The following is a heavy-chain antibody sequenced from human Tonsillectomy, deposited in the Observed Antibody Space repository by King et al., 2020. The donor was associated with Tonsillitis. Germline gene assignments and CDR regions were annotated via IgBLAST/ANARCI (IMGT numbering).Heavy chain of an antibody. CDR1: GFTFSSYA. CDR3: ARRDGALDYYYHGMDV. J-gene: IGHJ6*02. D-gene: IGHD4-17*01. CDR2: ITFDGSNK. V-gene: IGHV3-30-3*01. Sequence: VQLVESGGGVVQPGRSLRLSCAASGFTFSSYAMEWVRQAPGKGLEWVAFITFDGSNKYYADSVKGRFTISRDNSKNTLYLQMSSLRAGDTAVYYCARRDGALDYYYHGMDVWGQGTTVTVSS.